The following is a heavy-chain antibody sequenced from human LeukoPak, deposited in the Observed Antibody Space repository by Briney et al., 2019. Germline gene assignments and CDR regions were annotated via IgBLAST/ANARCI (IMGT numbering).Heavy chain of an antibody. CDR1: GFTFSTYW. CDR2: IKPDGGDT. Sequence: PGGSLRLSCAASGFTFSTYWMSWVRLGQRKGLEWVANIKPDGGDTYYADSVKGRFIISRDNAKNSVDLQMNSLRAEDTAVYYCARDGIDYWGQGTLVTVAS. J-gene: IGHJ4*02. V-gene: IGHV3-7*04. CDR3: ARDGIDY.